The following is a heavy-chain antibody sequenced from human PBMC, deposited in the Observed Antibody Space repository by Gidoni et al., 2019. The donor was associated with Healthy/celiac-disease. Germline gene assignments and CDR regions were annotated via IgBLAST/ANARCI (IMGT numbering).Heavy chain of an antibody. CDR1: GYSLTSYL. J-gene: IGHJ5*02. D-gene: IGHD6-19*01. CDR3: AGHASGQQWLVNPGEYNWFDP. V-gene: IGHV5-51*01. Sequence: EVQLVQSGAEVKKPGESLTISCKGSGYSLTSYLIAWARQMPGKGLEWMGIIYPGDSDTRYSPSFQGQVTISADKSISTAYLQWSSLKASDTAMYYCAGHASGQQWLVNPGEYNWFDPWGQGTLVTVSS. CDR2: IYPGDSDT.